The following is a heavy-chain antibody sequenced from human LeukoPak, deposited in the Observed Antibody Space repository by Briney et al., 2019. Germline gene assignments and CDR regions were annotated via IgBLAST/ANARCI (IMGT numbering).Heavy chain of an antibody. CDR2: IKQDGSEK. CDR3: ARVPVAGGRYYYYMDV. Sequence: QPGGSLRLSCAASGFTFSSYWMSWVRQAPGKGLEWVANIKQDGSEKYYVDSVKGRFTISRDNAKNSLYLQMNSLRAEDTAVYYCARVPVAGGRYYYYMDVWGKGTTVTISS. J-gene: IGHJ6*03. V-gene: IGHV3-7*01. D-gene: IGHD6-19*01. CDR1: GFTFSSYW.